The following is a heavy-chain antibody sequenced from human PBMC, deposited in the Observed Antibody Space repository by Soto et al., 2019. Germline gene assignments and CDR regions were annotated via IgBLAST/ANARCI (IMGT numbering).Heavy chain of an antibody. D-gene: IGHD6-19*01. CDR2: ISAYNGNT. Sequence: QVQLVQSGAEVKKPGASVKVSCKASGYTFTSYGISWVRQAPGQGLEWMGWISAYNGNTNYAQKLQGRVTMTTDTSTSTAYMELRSLRSDDTAVYYCARDGQWLVRRFLDYYYYGMDVWGQGTTVTVSS. J-gene: IGHJ6*02. V-gene: IGHV1-18*01. CDR1: GYTFTSYG. CDR3: ARDGQWLVRRFLDYYYYGMDV.